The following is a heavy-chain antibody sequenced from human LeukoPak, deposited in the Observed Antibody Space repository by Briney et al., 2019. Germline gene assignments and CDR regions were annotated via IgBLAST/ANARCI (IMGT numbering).Heavy chain of an antibody. D-gene: IGHD6-6*01. Sequence: SETLSLTCAVSGGSISSGGYSWSWIRQPPGKGLEWIGYIYHSGSTYYNPSLKSRVTISVDRSKNQFSLKLSSVTAADTAVYYCATGEYSIMGPYSDYWGQGTLVTVSS. CDR1: GGSISSGGYS. CDR2: IYHSGST. J-gene: IGHJ4*02. V-gene: IGHV4-30-2*01. CDR3: ATGEYSIMGPYSDY.